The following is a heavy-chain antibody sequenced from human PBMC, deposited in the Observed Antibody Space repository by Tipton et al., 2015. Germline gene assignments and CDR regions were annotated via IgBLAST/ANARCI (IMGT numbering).Heavy chain of an antibody. J-gene: IGHJ6*02. D-gene: IGHD2-2*01. CDR3: ARGGSTSFYYYYYVMDV. CDR1: GYTFTGYY. V-gene: IGHV1-2*02. Sequence: QLVQSGAEVKKPGASVKVSCKASGYTFTGYYMHWVRQAPGQGLEWMGWINPNSGGTNYAQKFQGRVTMTRDTSISTAYMELSRLRSDDTAVYYCARGGSTSFYYYYYVMDVWGQGTTVTVSS. CDR2: INPNSGGT.